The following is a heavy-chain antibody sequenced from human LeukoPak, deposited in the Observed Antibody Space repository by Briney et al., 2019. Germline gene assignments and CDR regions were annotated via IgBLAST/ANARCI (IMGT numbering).Heavy chain of an antibody. CDR3: AGPLDTVDAFDI. D-gene: IGHD3/OR15-3a*01. CDR2: INPNSGGT. V-gene: IGHV1-2*02. J-gene: IGHJ3*02. CDR1: GYTFTAYY. Sequence: ASVKVSCKASGYTFTAYYMHWVRQAPGQGLEWMGWINPNSGGTDYAQKFQGRVTMTRDTSISTAYMELSRLRSDDTAVYYCAGPLDTVDAFDIWGQGTMVTVSS.